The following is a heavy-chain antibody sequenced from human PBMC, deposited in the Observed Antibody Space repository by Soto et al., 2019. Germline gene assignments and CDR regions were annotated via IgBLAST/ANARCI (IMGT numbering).Heavy chain of an antibody. CDR3: VRSSGWYLYYGMDV. CDR1: GFTFSSYS. D-gene: IGHD6-19*01. J-gene: IGHJ6*01. V-gene: IGHV3-48*02. Sequence: EVQLVESGGGLVQPGGSLRLSCAASGFTFSSYSINWVRQAPGKGLEWVSYISRSSSPIYYADSVKGRFTISRDNAKNSLYLQMNSLRDEDTAVYYCVRSSGWYLYYGMDVWGQGTTVTVSS. CDR2: ISRSSSPI.